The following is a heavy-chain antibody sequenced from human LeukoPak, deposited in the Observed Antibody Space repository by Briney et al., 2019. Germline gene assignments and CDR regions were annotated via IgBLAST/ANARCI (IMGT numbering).Heavy chain of an antibody. J-gene: IGHJ4*02. D-gene: IGHD5-18*01. V-gene: IGHV3-53*01. CDR1: GFTVSSNY. CDR3: ARGPYSYGYATGRFDY. CDR2: IYSGGST. Sequence: PGGSLRLSCAASGFTVSSNYMSWVRQAPGKGLEWVSVIYSGGSTYYADSVKGRFTISRDNSKNTLYLQMNSLRAEDTAVYYCARGPYSYGYATGRFDYWCQGTLVTVSS.